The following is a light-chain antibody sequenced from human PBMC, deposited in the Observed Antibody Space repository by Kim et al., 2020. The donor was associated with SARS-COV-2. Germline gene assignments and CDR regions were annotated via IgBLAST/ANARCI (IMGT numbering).Light chain of an antibody. J-gene: IGKJ4*01. V-gene: IGKV3-11*01. Sequence: SLSPGDRPTLSCRASQSVSSYLAWYQQKPGQAPRLLIYDASNRATGIPARFSGSGSGTDFTLTISSLEPEDFAVYYCKQRSNWPLTFGGGTKLEIK. CDR3: KQRSNWPLT. CDR1: QSVSSY. CDR2: DAS.